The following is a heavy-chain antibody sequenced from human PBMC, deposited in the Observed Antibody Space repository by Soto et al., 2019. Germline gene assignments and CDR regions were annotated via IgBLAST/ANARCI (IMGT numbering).Heavy chain of an antibody. Sequence: GGSLRLSCAASGFTFSSYAMHWVRQAPGKGLEWVAVISYDGSNKYYADSVKGRFTISRDNSKNTLYLQMNSLRAEDTAVYYCARGEILVDPHDSSFDYWGQGTLVTVSS. CDR2: ISYDGSNK. V-gene: IGHV3-30-3*01. D-gene: IGHD2-21*01. J-gene: IGHJ4*02. CDR1: GFTFSSYA. CDR3: ARGEILVDPHDSSFDY.